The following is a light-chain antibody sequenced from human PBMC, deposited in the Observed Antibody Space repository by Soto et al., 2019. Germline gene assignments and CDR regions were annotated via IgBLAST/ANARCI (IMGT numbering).Light chain of an antibody. CDR3: QQRSNWPIT. CDR2: DAS. Sequence: EIVLTQSPGTLSLSPGERATLSCRASQSISTYLAWYQQKPGQAPRLLIYDASNRATGIPGRFSGSGSGTDFTLTISSLEPEDFAVYYCQQRSNWPITFGQGTRLEIK. CDR1: QSISTY. J-gene: IGKJ5*01. V-gene: IGKV3-11*01.